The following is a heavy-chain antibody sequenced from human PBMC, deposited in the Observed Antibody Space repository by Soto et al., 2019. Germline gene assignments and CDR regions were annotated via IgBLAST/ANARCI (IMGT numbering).Heavy chain of an antibody. V-gene: IGHV4-34*01. J-gene: IGHJ4*02. CDR1: GGSFSGYY. CDR2: INHSGST. Sequence: QVQLQQWGAGLLKPSETLSLTCAVYGGSFSGYYWSWIRQPPGKGLEWIGEINHSGSTNYNPSLKSRVTXXVXTXXNQFSLKLSSVTAADTAVYYCARGITTVTPAMGDYWGQGTLVTVSS. CDR3: ARGITTVTPAMGDY. D-gene: IGHD4-17*01.